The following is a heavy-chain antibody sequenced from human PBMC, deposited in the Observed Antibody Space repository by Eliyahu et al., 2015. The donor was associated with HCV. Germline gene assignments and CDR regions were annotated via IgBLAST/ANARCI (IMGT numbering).Heavy chain of an antibody. D-gene: IGHD3-16*01. CDR2: ITKDGDSI. CDR3: VRNPRATYYYYSMDV. J-gene: IGHJ6*02. V-gene: IGHV3-21*01. CDR1: GFMFSAYT. Sequence: EVLLVESGGGLVKPGRSLRLSCAASGFMFSAYTLNWVRQAPGKGLEWVASITKDGDSIYYADSVKGRFSISRDNARNSLFLQMDSLRAEDTAIYYCVRNPRATYYYYSMDVWGQGTTVTVSS.